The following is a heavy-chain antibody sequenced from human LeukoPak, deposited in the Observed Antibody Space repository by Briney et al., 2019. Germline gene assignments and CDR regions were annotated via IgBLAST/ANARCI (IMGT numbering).Heavy chain of an antibody. D-gene: IGHD3-16*01. Sequence: SETLSLTCKVSGVSITTYYWSWIRQSPGKGLEWIGYFYYSGRTNYRPSLKSRVTISADTSKNQFSLRLTSATAADTAVYYCARVRWPTTGDKDITGGLYMDVWGKGTTVTMSS. V-gene: IGHV4-59*01. CDR1: GVSITTYY. J-gene: IGHJ6*03. CDR3: ARVRWPTTGDKDITGGLYMDV. CDR2: FYYSGRT.